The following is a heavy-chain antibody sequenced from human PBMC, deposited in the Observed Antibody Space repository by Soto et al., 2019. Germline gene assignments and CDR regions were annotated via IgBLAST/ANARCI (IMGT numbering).Heavy chain of an antibody. Sequence: EVQVLESGGGLVQPGGSLRLSCAALGFTFTTYAMSWVRQAPGKGRVWVSIIGGSVVKGLEWASAITGSGANPYYADSVKGLFNISRDNSKGTVYLPRTSLTAEDTALYYCARGGDVAGARAFDPWGQGTLVTVSS. CDR3: ARGGDVAGARAFDP. V-gene: IGHV3-23*01. J-gene: IGHJ5*02. D-gene: IGHD6-19*01. CDR2: ITGSGANP. CDR1: GFTFTTYA.